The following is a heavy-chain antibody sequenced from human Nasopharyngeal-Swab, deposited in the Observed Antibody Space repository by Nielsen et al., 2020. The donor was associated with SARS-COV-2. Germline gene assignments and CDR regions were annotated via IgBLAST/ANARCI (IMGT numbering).Heavy chain of an antibody. J-gene: IGHJ3*02. CDR3: ARDTRDSSGYAFDI. CDR2: IIPIFGTA. D-gene: IGHD3-22*01. V-gene: IGHV1-69*13. CDR1: GGIFSSYA. Sequence: SVKVSCKASGGIFSSYAISWVRQAPGQGLEWMGGIIPIFGTANYAQKFQGRVTITADESTSTAYMELSSLRSEDTAVYYCARDTRDSSGYAFDIWGQGTMVTVSS.